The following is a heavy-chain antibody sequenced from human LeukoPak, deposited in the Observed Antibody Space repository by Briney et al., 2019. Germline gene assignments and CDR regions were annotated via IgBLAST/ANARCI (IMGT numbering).Heavy chain of an antibody. Sequence: ASVKVSCKASGYTFIAYWMYWVRQAPGQGLEWIGWVNPNSGATNYAQKFQGRVTMTRDTSLSTVYVELTWLTSDDTAVYYCARGVYYDSSGYYSDYWGQGTLVTVSS. CDR2: VNPNSGAT. J-gene: IGHJ4*02. V-gene: IGHV1-2*02. CDR3: ARGVYYDSSGYYSDY. CDR1: GYTFIAYW. D-gene: IGHD3-22*01.